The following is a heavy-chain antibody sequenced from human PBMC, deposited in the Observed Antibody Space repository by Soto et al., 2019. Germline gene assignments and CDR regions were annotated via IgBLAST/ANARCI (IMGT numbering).Heavy chain of an antibody. J-gene: IGHJ3*02. CDR2: IIPIFGTA. Sequence: SVKVSCKASGGTFSSYAISWVRQAPGQGLEWMGGIIPIFGTANYAQKFQGRVTITADKSASTAYMELSSLRSEDTAVYYCARLWFGDHVAAFDIWGQGTMVTVSS. CDR1: GGTFSSYA. D-gene: IGHD3-10*01. CDR3: ARLWFGDHVAAFDI. V-gene: IGHV1-69*06.